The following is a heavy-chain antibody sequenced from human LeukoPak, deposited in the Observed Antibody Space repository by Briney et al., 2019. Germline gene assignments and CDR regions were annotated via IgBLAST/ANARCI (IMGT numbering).Heavy chain of an antibody. CDR1: GGSISSSSYY. V-gene: IGHV4-39*01. D-gene: IGHD3-9*01. J-gene: IGHJ4*02. CDR3: ARPLELRYFDFDY. CDR2: IYYSGST. Sequence: SETLSLTCTVSGGSISSSSYYWGWIRQPPGKGLEWIGSIYYSGSTYYNPSLKSRVTISVDTSKNQFSLKLSSVTAADTAVYYCARPLELRYFDFDYWGQGTLVTVSS.